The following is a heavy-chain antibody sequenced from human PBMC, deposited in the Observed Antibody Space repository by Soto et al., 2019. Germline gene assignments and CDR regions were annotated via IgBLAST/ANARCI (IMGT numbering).Heavy chain of an antibody. V-gene: IGHV3-21*06. D-gene: IGHD1-26*01. CDR1: GFNFSSYT. J-gene: IGHJ4*02. CDR3: ASYGYSGSYYLL. Sequence: GGSLRLSCAASGFNFSSYTMNWVRQAPGKGLEWVSSISSSSTYIYYADSAKGRFTISRDNAKNSLYLQMNSLRAEDTAMYYCASYGYSGSYYLLWGQKTLVTVS. CDR2: ISSSSTYI.